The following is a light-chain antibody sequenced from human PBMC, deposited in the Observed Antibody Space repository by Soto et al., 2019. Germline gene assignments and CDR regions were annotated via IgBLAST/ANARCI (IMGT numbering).Light chain of an antibody. Sequence: QSALTQPPSASGSPGQSVAISCTGTSSDVGGYNYVSWYQQHPGKAPRLMIYDVTKRPSGVPDRFSGSKSGNTASLTVSGXXXXXXXDYYCTSYAGSESYVFGSGTKLTVL. CDR2: DVT. V-gene: IGLV2-8*01. CDR1: SSDVGGYNY. J-gene: IGLJ1*01. CDR3: TSYAGSESYV.